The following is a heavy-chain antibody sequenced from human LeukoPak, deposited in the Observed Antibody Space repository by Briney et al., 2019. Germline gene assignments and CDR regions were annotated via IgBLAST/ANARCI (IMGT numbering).Heavy chain of an antibody. D-gene: IGHD2-15*01. CDR2: IYHSGST. CDR3: ASRGWRPGSFDY. Sequence: PSETLSLTCTVSGYSISSGYYWGWIRQPPGKGLEWIGSIYHSGSTYYNPSLKSRVTISVDTSKNQFSLKLSSVTAADTAVYYCASRGWRPGSFDYWGQGTLVTVSS. V-gene: IGHV4-38-2*02. CDR1: GYSISSGYY. J-gene: IGHJ4*02.